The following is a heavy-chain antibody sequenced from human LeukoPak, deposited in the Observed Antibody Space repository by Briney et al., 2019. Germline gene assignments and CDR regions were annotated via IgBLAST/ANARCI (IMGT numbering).Heavy chain of an antibody. CDR3: ARDPIASHLPALDHYYGMDV. CDR1: GYTFTSYD. D-gene: IGHD3-3*02. J-gene: IGHJ6*02. CDR2: MNPNSGNT. Sequence: ASVKVSCKASGYTFTSYDINWVRQATGQGLEWMGWMNPNSGNTGYAQKFQGRVTMTRNTSISTAYMELSSLRSEDTAVYYCARDPIASHLPALDHYYGMDVWGQGTTVTVSS. V-gene: IGHV1-8*01.